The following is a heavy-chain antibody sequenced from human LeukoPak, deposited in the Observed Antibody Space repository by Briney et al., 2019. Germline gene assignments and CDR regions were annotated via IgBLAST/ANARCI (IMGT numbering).Heavy chain of an antibody. D-gene: IGHD6-19*01. J-gene: IGHJ6*02. CDR1: GGSMSSSNW. V-gene: IGHV4-4*02. Sequence: SETLSLTCAVSGGSMSSSNWWSWVRQPPGKGLEWIGEIYHSGSTNYNPSLKSRVTISVDKSKNQFSLKLSSVTAADTAVYYCARGVAVAVYYYYYGMDVWGQGTTVTVSS. CDR2: IYHSGST. CDR3: ARGVAVAVYYYYYGMDV.